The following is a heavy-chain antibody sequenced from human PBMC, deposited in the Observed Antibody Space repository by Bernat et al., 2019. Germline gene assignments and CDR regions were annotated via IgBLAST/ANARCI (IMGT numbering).Heavy chain of an antibody. J-gene: IGHJ4*02. Sequence: EVQLVESGGGLVKPGGSLRLSCAASGFTFSNAWMNWVRQCPGKGLEWVGRLKSKTDGGTTDYAAPVKGRFTISRDDSKNTLYLQMHSLKTEDTAVYYCTACSGGSCYYSDYWGQGTLVTVSS. CDR2: LKSKTDGGTT. V-gene: IGHV3-15*07. CDR1: GFTFSNAW. CDR3: TACSGGSCYYSDY. D-gene: IGHD2-15*01.